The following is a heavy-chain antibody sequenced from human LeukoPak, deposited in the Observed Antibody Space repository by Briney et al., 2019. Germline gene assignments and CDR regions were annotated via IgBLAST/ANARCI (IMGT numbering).Heavy chain of an antibody. D-gene: IGHD2-15*01. CDR1: GGSVSSGDHY. V-gene: IGHV4-61*08. CDR2: VNDSGGT. Sequence: PSRSLSPTCTVPGGSVSSGDHYWSWIRQPPGKGLEWVGEVNDSGGTNYNPSLKSRVTISVDTSKNQFSLKRSSVTAADTAVYYCARQDIVVVLTGKLHDAFDIWGQGTMVTVSS. J-gene: IGHJ3*02. CDR3: ARQDIVVVLTGKLHDAFDI.